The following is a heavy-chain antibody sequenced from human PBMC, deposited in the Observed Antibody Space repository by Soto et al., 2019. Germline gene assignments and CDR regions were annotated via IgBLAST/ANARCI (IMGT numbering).Heavy chain of an antibody. CDR1: GRTFSSRA. CDR2: ISAYNGNT. V-gene: IGHV1-18*01. CDR3: ARDTRLGGDIVPAAILDSRHCDYYYRRDV. Sequence: NVTCRASGRTFSSRATSWFGEAPGQGHEWMGWISAYNGNTNYAQKLQGRVTMTTDKSTSTAYMELRSLRSDDTAVYYCARDTRLGGDIVPAAILDSRHCDYYYRRDVSAQGTSAIVSS. J-gene: IGHJ6*02. D-gene: IGHD2-2*02.